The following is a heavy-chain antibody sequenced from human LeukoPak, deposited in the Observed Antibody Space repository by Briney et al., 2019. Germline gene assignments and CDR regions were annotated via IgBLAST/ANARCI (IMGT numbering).Heavy chain of an antibody. CDR3: ARDAIFYDGSGSYYFDY. Sequence: PSETLSLTCTVSGGSISSGSYYWSWIRQPAGKGLEWIGRIYTSGSTNYNPSLKSRVTISVDTSKNQFSLKLSSVTAADTAVYYCARDAIFYDGSGSYYFDYWGQGTLVTVSS. J-gene: IGHJ4*02. CDR1: GGSISSGSYY. D-gene: IGHD3-10*01. V-gene: IGHV4-61*02. CDR2: IYTSGST.